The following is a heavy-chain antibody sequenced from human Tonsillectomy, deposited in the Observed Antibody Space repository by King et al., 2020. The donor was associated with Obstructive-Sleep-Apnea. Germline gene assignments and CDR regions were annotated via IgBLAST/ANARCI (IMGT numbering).Heavy chain of an antibody. D-gene: IGHD5-18*01. CDR3: ARDSSGYSYEDY. CDR1: GGSISSSNW. J-gene: IGHJ4*02. Sequence: QLQESGPGLVKPSGTLSLTCAVSGGSISSSNWWSWVRQPPGKGVEWIGESFHSWTTNYNPSLKSRVTISVDKSQNQFSLKLSSVTAADTAVYYCARDSSGYSYEDYWGQGTLVTVSS. V-gene: IGHV4-4*02. CDR2: SFHSWTT.